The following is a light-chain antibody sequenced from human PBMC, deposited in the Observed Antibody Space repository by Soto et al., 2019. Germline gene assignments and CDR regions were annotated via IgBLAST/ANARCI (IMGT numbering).Light chain of an antibody. J-gene: IGKJ5*01. CDR3: QQRSNWPIT. CDR2: GAS. Sequence: EIVLTQSPATLSLSPGKRATLSSRASQSVSSNLAWYQHKTGQAPRLLIYGASIRDTGIPARFSGSGSGTDFTLTISRLEPEDFAVYYCQQRSNWPITFGQGTRLEI. CDR1: QSVSSN. V-gene: IGKV3-11*01.